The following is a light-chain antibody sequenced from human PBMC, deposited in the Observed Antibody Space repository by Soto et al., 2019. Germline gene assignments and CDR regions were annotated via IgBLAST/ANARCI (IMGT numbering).Light chain of an antibody. J-gene: IGLJ3*02. V-gene: IGLV2-14*01. CDR2: DVS. CDR3: SSYTSSSTPWV. Sequence: QSVLTQPASVSGSPGQSITISCTGTSSDVGGYNYVSWYQQHPVKAAKLMIYDVSNRPSGVSNRFSGSKSGNTASLTISGLQADDEADYYCSSYTSSSTPWVFGGGTKLTVL. CDR1: SSDVGGYNY.